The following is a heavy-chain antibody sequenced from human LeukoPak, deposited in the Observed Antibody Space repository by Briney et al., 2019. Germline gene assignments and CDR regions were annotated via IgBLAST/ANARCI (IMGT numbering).Heavy chain of an antibody. CDR1: GFTFSSYA. V-gene: IGHV3-23*01. D-gene: IGHD6-6*01. Sequence: GGSLRLSCAASGFTFSSYAMSWVRQAPGKGLEGVSAISGSGGRTYYADSVKGRVTISRDNSRNKLCLQMNSVRAEDRAGYYCASLRGSSSPFDYWGQGTLVTVSS. J-gene: IGHJ4*02. CDR3: ASLRGSSSPFDY. CDR2: ISGSGGRT.